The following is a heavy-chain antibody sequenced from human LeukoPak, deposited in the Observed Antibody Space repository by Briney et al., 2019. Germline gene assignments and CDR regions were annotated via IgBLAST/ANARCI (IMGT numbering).Heavy chain of an antibody. CDR3: ARVIGRITMVRGVISLDP. D-gene: IGHD3-10*01. Sequence: PSETLSLTCTVSGGSISSYYWSWIRQPAGKGLEWIGRIYTSGSTNYNPSLKSRVTMSVDTSRNQFSLKLSSVTAADTAVYYCARVIGRITMVRGVISLDPWGQGTLVTVSS. J-gene: IGHJ5*02. CDR2: IYTSGST. CDR1: GGSISSYY. V-gene: IGHV4-4*07.